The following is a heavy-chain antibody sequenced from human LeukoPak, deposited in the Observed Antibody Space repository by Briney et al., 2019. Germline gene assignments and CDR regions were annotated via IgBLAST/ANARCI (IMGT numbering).Heavy chain of an antibody. CDR1: RFTFSNYA. CDR3: ARDHSGDDYWFDY. D-gene: IGHD5-12*01. V-gene: IGHV3-30-3*01. J-gene: IGHJ4*02. CDR2: ISYDGSTK. Sequence: GGSLRLSCAASRFTFSNYAMHWVRQAPHKGLEWVAVISYDGSTKYYADSVKGRFTISRDNSKNTLSLHMASLTVEDTAMYYCARDHSGDDYWFDYWGQGTLVTVSS.